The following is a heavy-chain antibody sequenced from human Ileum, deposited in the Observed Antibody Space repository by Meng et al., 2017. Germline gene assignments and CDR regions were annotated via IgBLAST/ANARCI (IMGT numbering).Heavy chain of an antibody. CDR3: VREQYESRGH. CDR1: GFTVSSHY. CDR2: IYSGGST. V-gene: IGHV3-53*01. D-gene: IGHD3-22*01. Sequence: GESLKISCAASGFTVSSHYMSWVRQAPGKGLEWVSVIYSGGSTYYADSVKGRFTISRDNSRNTLYLQMNSLRADDTAVYYCVREQYESRGHWGQGTLVTVSS. J-gene: IGHJ4*02.